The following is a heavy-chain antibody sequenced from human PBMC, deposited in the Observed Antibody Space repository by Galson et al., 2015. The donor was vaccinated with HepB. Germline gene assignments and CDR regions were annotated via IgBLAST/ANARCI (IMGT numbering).Heavy chain of an antibody. V-gene: IGHV3-73*01. CDR3: TRLVGAVAASDY. Sequence: SLRLSCAASRFTFSGSAMRWVRQASGKGLEWVGRIRSKANSYATAYAASVKGRFTISRDDSKNTAYLQMNSLKTDDTAVYYCTRLVGAVAASDYWGQGTLVTVSS. J-gene: IGHJ4*02. CDR2: IRSKANSYAT. D-gene: IGHD6-19*01. CDR1: RFTFSGSA.